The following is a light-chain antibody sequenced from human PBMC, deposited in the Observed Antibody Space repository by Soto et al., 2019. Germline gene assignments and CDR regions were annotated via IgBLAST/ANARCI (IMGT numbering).Light chain of an antibody. CDR1: QGITSW. V-gene: IGKV1-12*01. CDR2: SAS. Sequence: DIPMTQSPSSVSASVGDRVTITCRASQGITSWLAWYHQKPGKAPKLLIYSASNLQRGVPSRFIGSGSGTDFTLTISGLQPADFATYYCQQTTTFPLTFGGGTKVELK. CDR3: QQTTTFPLT. J-gene: IGKJ4*01.